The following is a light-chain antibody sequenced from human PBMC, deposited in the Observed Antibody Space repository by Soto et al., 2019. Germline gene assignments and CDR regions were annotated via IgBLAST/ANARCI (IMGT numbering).Light chain of an antibody. Sequence: AIQMTQSPSSLSASVGDAVTIFCRASQGIGNALGWYQQKKGKPPKIMIYGASNLQSGVPPRFSGSGSGTDFTLAISSLQPEDAATYYCLQDINYPWTFGQGTKVDIK. J-gene: IGKJ1*01. CDR3: LQDINYPWT. CDR2: GAS. V-gene: IGKV1-6*01. CDR1: QGIGNA.